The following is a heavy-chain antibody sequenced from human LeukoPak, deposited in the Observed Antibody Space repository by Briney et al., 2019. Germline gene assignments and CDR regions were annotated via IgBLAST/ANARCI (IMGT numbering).Heavy chain of an antibody. J-gene: IGHJ4*02. Sequence: GGSLRLSCTASGFTFSSYWMSWVRQAPGKGLEWVANIKQDGSEKYYVDSVKGRFTISRDNAKNSLYLQMNSLRAEDTAVYYCARRRYSGSSQHFDYWGQGTQVTVSS. CDR3: ARRRYSGSSQHFDY. D-gene: IGHD1-26*01. CDR1: GFTFSSYW. CDR2: IKQDGSEK. V-gene: IGHV3-7*01.